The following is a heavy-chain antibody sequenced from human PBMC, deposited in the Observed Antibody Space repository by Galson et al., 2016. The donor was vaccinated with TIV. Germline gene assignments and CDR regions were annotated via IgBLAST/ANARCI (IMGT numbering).Heavy chain of an antibody. CDR1: GFTFSIFA. CDR2: HGGGVNT. J-gene: IGHJ6*03. D-gene: IGHD2-2*01. V-gene: IGHV3-23*01. Sequence: SLRLSCAASGFTFSIFAMSWVRQAPGKGLEWVSVHGGGVNTYYADSVKGRFTISRDDSKNTLYLQMHSLRVEDTALYYCARSPCSSTSCRILSYYMEVWGKGTTVTVSS. CDR3: ARSPCSSTSCRILSYYMEV.